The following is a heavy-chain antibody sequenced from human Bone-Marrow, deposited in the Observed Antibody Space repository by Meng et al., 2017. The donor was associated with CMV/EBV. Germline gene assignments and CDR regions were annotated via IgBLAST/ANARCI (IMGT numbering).Heavy chain of an antibody. CDR2: INPSGGST. Sequence: ASVKVSCKASGYTFTEYYLHWVRQAPGQGLEWMGIINPSGGSTSYAQKFKGRVTMTWDTSTSTVYMELSSLRSEDTAVYYCARALRLQWLPLNWGQGTLVTVSS. J-gene: IGHJ4*02. CDR1: GYTFTEYY. CDR3: ARALRLQWLPLN. D-gene: IGHD3-22*01. V-gene: IGHV1-46*01.